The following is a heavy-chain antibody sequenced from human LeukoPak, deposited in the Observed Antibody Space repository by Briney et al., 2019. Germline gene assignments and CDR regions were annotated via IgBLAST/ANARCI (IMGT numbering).Heavy chain of an antibody. J-gene: IGHJ5*02. CDR3: ARDVSSGPQNDP. V-gene: IGHV1-18*01. CDR1: GYTFTSYG. D-gene: IGHD6-19*01. Sequence: ASVKVSCKASGYTFTSYGISWVRQAPGQGLEWMGWINAYNGNTNYAQKLQGRVTITADKSTSTAYMELSSLRSEDTAVYYCARDVSSGPQNDPWGQGTLVTVSS. CDR2: INAYNGNT.